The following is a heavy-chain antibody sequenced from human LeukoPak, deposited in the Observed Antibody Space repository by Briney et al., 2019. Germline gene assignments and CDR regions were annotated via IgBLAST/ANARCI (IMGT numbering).Heavy chain of an antibody. Sequence: PGGSLRLSCAASGFTLSSYWMSWVRQAPGEGLEWVANIKQDGSEKYYVDSVKGRFTISRDNAKNSLYLQMNSLRAEDTAVYYCAAADSFDYWGQGILVTVSS. CDR1: GFTLSSYW. CDR3: AAADSFDY. J-gene: IGHJ4*02. D-gene: IGHD6-13*01. CDR2: IKQDGSEK. V-gene: IGHV3-7*01.